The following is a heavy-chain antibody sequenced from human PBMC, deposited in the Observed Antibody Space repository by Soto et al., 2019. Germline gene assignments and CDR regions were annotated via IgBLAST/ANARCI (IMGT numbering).Heavy chain of an antibody. Sequence: GGSLRLSCGASGFTFNSYSMAWVRQAPGKGLEWVSSITSDTAFTFYADSVKGRFTMSRDNAKNSLYLQMSSLRAEDTSVYYCVRNSSRLDYWGQGALVTGSS. V-gene: IGHV3-21*01. CDR3: VRNSSRLDY. CDR1: GFTFNSYS. D-gene: IGHD2-2*01. J-gene: IGHJ4*02. CDR2: ITSDTAFT.